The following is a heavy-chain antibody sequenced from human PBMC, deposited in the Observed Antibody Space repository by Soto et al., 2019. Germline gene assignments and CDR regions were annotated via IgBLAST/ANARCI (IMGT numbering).Heavy chain of an antibody. J-gene: IGHJ4*02. Sequence: VGSLRLSCVVSGFTFSSHSMNWVRQAPGKGLEWVSSITTSSDSIYYTGSVKGRFTLSRDDAKNSLFLQMNSLRAEDTAVYYCAKTPGVITVITSFDHWGQGTPVTVSS. CDR3: AKTPGVITVITSFDH. V-gene: IGHV3-21*04. CDR1: GFTFSSHS. CDR2: ITTSSDSI. D-gene: IGHD3-16*01.